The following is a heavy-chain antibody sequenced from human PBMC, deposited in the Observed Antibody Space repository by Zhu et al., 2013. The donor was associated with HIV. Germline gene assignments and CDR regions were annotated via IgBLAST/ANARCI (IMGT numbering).Heavy chain of an antibody. V-gene: IGHV1-46*01. CDR1: GYTFTGYY. CDR2: INPSGGST. CDR3: ARGGGXGFLGVVTRV. Sequence: QVQLVQSGAEVKKPGASVKVSCKASGYTFTGYYMHWVRQAPGQGLEWMGIINPSGGSTSYAQKFQGRVTMTRDTSTSTVYMELSSLRSEDTAVYYCARGGGXGFLGVVTRVWGQGTLVTVSS. D-gene: IGHD3-3*01. J-gene: IGHJ4*02.